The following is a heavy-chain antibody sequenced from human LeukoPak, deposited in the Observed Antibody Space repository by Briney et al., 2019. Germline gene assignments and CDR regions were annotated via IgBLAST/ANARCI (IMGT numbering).Heavy chain of an antibody. Sequence: KRSETLSLTCTVSGYSISSGYYWGWIRQPPGKGLEWIGSIYHSGSTYYNPSLKSRVTISVDTSKNQFSLKLSSVTAADTAVYYCARARPSANFWSGYVDYWGQGTLVTVSS. CDR2: IYHSGST. J-gene: IGHJ4*01. V-gene: IGHV4-38-2*02. CDR3: ARARPSANFWSGYVDY. CDR1: GYSISSGYY. D-gene: IGHD3-3*01.